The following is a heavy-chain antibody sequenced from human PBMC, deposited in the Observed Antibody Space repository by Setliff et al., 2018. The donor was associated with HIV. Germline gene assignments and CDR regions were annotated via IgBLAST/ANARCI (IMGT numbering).Heavy chain of an antibody. CDR1: GYTFTSYY. D-gene: IGHD3-3*01. CDR2: INPSGGST. J-gene: IGHJ6*02. V-gene: IGHV1-46*01. Sequence: GASVKVSCKASGYTFTSYYMHWVRQAPGQGLEWMGIINPSGGSTNHAQKFQGRVTMTRDTSTSTVYMELSSLRSEDTAVYYCARDLRDGFEEWFSTLDDGMDVWGQGTTVTVSS. CDR3: ARDLRDGFEEWFSTLDDGMDV.